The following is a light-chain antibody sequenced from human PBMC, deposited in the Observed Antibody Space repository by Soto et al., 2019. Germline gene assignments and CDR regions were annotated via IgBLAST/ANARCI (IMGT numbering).Light chain of an antibody. CDR3: QQYYSSPPS. CDR1: QNLLYSSNNLNY. CDR2: WAS. V-gene: IGKV4-1*01. Sequence: DIVMTQSPDSLAVSLGERATINCKSSQNLLYSSNNLNYLAWFQQKPGQPPNLLIYWASTRESGVPDRFSGSGSGTDFTLTISSLQAEDVAVYYCQQYYSSPPSFGGGTKVEIK. J-gene: IGKJ4*01.